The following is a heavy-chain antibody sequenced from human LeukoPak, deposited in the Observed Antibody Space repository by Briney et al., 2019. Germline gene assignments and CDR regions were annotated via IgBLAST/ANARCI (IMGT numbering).Heavy chain of an antibody. CDR1: GGSISSYY. Sequence: SETLSLTCTVSGGSISSYYLSWIRQPAGKGLEWIGRIYNSESINYNPSLKSRVTMSIDASKSQFSLKLNSVTAADTAVYYCARDRSSSYTRDWFDPWGQGALVTVSS. CDR2: IYNSESI. V-gene: IGHV4-4*07. D-gene: IGHD6-13*01. CDR3: ARDRSSSYTRDWFDP. J-gene: IGHJ5*02.